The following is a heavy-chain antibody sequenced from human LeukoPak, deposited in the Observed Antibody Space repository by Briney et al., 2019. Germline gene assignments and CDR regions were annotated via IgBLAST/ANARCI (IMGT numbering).Heavy chain of an antibody. D-gene: IGHD6-6*01. Sequence: GGSLRLSCAASGFTFSSYSMNWVRQAPGKGLEWVSSISSSSSYIYYADSVKGRFTISRDNAKNSLYLQTNSLRAEDTAVYYCARLVEGVFDYWGQGTLVTVST. J-gene: IGHJ4*02. V-gene: IGHV3-21*01. CDR1: GFTFSSYS. CDR2: ISSSSSYI. CDR3: ARLVEGVFDY.